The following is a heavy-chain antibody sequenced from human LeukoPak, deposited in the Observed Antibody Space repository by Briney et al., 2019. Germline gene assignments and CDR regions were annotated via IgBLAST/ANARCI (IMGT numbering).Heavy chain of an antibody. D-gene: IGHD3-22*01. V-gene: IGHV1-18*01. CDR1: GYTFTSYG. CDR3: ARWTYSSGYYGYFDY. Sequence: VASVKVSCKASGYTFTSYGISWVRQAPGQGLEWMGWISAYNGNTNYAQKLQGRVTMTTDTSTSTAYMELRSLRSDDTAVYYCARWTYSSGYYGYFDYWGQGTLVTVSS. J-gene: IGHJ4*02. CDR2: ISAYNGNT.